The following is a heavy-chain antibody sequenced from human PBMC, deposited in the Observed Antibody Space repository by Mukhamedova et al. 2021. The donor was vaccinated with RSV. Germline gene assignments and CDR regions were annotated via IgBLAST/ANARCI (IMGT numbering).Heavy chain of an antibody. CDR2: ISYDGSNK. V-gene: IGHV3-30*04. J-gene: IGHJ4*02. CDR3: ARVWDSSGYLNY. Sequence: VRQAPGKGLEWVAVISYDGSNKYYADSVKGRFIISRDNSKNTLYLQMNSLRAEDTAVYYCARVWDSSGYLNYWGQGTLVTVSS. D-gene: IGHD3-22*01.